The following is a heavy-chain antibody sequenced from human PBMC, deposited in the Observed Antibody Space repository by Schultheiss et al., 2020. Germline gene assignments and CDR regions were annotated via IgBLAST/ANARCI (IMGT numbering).Heavy chain of an antibody. Sequence: GGSLRLSCAASGFTFSTYAMHWVRQAPGKGLEWVAVISYDGSNKYYADSVKGRFTISRDNSKNTLYLQMNSLRAEDTAVYYCAKAPSFGVAPLANWGQGTLVTVSS. CDR3: AKAPSFGVAPLAN. CDR2: ISYDGSNK. D-gene: IGHD3-3*01. J-gene: IGHJ4*02. V-gene: IGHV3-30*18. CDR1: GFTFSTYA.